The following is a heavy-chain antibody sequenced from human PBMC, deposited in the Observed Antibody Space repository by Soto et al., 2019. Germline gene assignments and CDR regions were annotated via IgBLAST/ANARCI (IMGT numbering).Heavy chain of an antibody. CDR1: GYTFTDSH. D-gene: IGHD1-26*01. V-gene: IGHV1-2*02. J-gene: IGHJ4*02. CDR3: ARDPTSKFSESYFDH. CDR2: IDPDSGGT. Sequence: QVKLEQSAADVRKPGASMKVSCQASGYTFTDSHIHWIRQAPGHGLQWMGWIDPDSGGTEYSQLSQGRVTLTRDTSTKTVFLGLSGLTSDDTAVYYCARDPTSKFSESYFDHWGKGTLVTVSS.